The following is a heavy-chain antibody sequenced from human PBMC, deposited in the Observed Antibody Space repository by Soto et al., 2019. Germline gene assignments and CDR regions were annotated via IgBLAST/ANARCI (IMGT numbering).Heavy chain of an antibody. CDR3: ARFLSGGWYSDY. CDR2: ISAYNGNT. CDR1: GYTFTCYG. V-gene: IGHV1-18*01. D-gene: IGHD6-19*01. J-gene: IGHJ4*02. Sequence: ASVKVSCKASGYTFTCYGISWVRQAPGQGLEWMGWISAYNGNTNYAQKLQGRVTMTTDTSTSTAYMELRSLRSDDTAVYYCARFLSGGWYSDYWGQGTLVTVSS.